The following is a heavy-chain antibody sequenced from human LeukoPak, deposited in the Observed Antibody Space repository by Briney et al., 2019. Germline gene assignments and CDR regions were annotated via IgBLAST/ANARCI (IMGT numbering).Heavy chain of an antibody. Sequence: ASVKVSCKASGYTFTSYDINWVRQATGQGLEWMGWMNPNSGNTGYAQKFQGRVTMTRNTSISTAYMELSSLRSEDTAVYYCAKISGWFRTYYYYMDVWGKGTTVTISS. V-gene: IGHV1-8*01. D-gene: IGHD6-19*01. CDR3: AKISGWFRTYYYYMDV. CDR2: MNPNSGNT. J-gene: IGHJ6*03. CDR1: GYTFTSYD.